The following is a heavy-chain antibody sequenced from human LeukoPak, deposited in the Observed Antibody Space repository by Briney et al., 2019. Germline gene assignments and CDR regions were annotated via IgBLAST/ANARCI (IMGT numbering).Heavy chain of an antibody. V-gene: IGHV3-21*01. CDR2: ISSGSTYR. CDR3: ARDSERRDGFSLYFFDY. Sequence: PGRSLRLSCAASGFTFSSYGMHWVRQAPGKGLEWVSSISSGSTYRYYADSVKGRFTISRDNAENSLFLQMDSLRAEDTALYYCARDSERRDGFSLYFFDYWGRGTLVTVSS. CDR1: GFTFSSYG. D-gene: IGHD5-24*01. J-gene: IGHJ4*02.